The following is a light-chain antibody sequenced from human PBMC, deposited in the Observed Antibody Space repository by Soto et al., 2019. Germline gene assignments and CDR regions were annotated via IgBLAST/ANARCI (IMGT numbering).Light chain of an antibody. CDR2: DAS. J-gene: IGKJ5*01. CDR3: QQYHNWPIT. CDR1: QSINNY. V-gene: IGKV3-15*01. Sequence: EIVLTQSPVTLSLSPGERATLSCRASQSINNYLAWYQQKPGQAPRLLIYDASTRATGISARFSGSGSGTEFTLTISSLQSEDFAVYYCQQYHNWPITFGQGTRLEIK.